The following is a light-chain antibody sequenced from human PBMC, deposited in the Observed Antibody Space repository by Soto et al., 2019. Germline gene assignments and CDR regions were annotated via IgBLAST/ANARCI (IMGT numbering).Light chain of an antibody. V-gene: IGLV2-14*01. CDR3: SSDTSSSIFYV. Sequence: QSALTQPASVSGSPGQSITISCTGTSSDVGGYNYVSWYQQPPGKAPKLMIYDVSNRPSGVSNRCCGSKSGNTASLTISGLRAEDDADYYCSSDTSSSIFYVFGTGTKLTVL. CDR1: SSDVGGYNY. CDR2: DVS. J-gene: IGLJ1*01.